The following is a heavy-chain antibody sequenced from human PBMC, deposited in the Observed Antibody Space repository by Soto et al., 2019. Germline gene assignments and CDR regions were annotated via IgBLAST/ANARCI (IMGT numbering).Heavy chain of an antibody. V-gene: IGHV1-18*04. Sequence: GASVKVSCKASGYTFTSYGISWVRQAPGQGLEWMGWISAYNGSTNYAQKLQGRVTMTTDTSTSTAYMELRSLRSDDTAVYYCARADYYDSSGYYFDYWGQGTLVTVSS. CDR1: GYTFTSYG. CDR3: ARADYYDSSGYYFDY. CDR2: ISAYNGST. D-gene: IGHD3-22*01. J-gene: IGHJ4*02.